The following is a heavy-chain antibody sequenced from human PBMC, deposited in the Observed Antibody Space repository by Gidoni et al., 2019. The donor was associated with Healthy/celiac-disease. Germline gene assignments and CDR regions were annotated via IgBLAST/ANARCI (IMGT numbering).Heavy chain of an antibody. V-gene: IGHV4-34*01. CDR1: GGSFSGYY. D-gene: IGHD3-3*01. CDR3: ARTHYDFWSGYYRWFDP. J-gene: IGHJ5*02. Sequence: QVQLQQWGAGLLKPSETLSLTCAVYGGSFSGYYWRWIRQPPGKGLEWIGEINHSGSTNYHPSLKSRVTISVDTSKNQFSLKLSSVTAADTAVYYCARTHYDFWSGYYRWFDPWGQGTLVTVSS. CDR2: INHSGST.